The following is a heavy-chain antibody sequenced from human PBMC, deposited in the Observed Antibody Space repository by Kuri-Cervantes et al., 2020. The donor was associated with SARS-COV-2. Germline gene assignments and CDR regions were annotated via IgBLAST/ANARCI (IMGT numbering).Heavy chain of an antibody. Sequence: GGSLRLSCTVSGESIGSGRHHWVWIRQPPGKGLEWVSYISSSGSTIYYADSVKGRFTISRDNAKNSLYLQMNSLRAEDTAVYYCARDRYSSSPARYYYYYYMDVWGKGTTVTVSS. CDR1: GESIGSGRHH. CDR2: ISSSGSTI. D-gene: IGHD6-6*01. CDR3: ARDRYSSSPARYYYYYYMDV. J-gene: IGHJ6*03. V-gene: IGHV3-11*04.